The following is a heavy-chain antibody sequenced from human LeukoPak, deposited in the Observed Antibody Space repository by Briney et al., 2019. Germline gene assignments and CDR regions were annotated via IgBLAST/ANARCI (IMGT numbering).Heavy chain of an antibody. J-gene: IGHJ3*02. Sequence: SETLSLTCTVSGGSISSYYWSWIRQPPGKGLEWIRYIYYSGSTNYNPSLKSRVTISVDTSKNQFSLKLSSVTAADTAVYYCARDQDGDYGLRYPGGAFDIWGQRTMVTVSS. CDR3: ARDQDGDYGLRYPGGAFDI. CDR1: GGSISSYY. V-gene: IGHV4-59*01. CDR2: IYYSGST. D-gene: IGHD4-17*01.